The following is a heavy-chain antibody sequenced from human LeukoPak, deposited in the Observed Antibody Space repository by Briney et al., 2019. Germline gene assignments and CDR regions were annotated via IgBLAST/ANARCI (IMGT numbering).Heavy chain of an antibody. Sequence: SETLSLTCTVSGGSISTYYWSWIRQPPGKGLEWIGYVSYSGNTNYNPSLKSRVTISVDTSKNQFSLKLSSVTAADTAVYYCARRVSYGSGSYSFDYWGQGTLVTVSS. CDR2: VSYSGNT. CDR3: ARRVSYGSGSYSFDY. V-gene: IGHV4-59*08. D-gene: IGHD3-10*01. CDR1: GGSISTYY. J-gene: IGHJ4*02.